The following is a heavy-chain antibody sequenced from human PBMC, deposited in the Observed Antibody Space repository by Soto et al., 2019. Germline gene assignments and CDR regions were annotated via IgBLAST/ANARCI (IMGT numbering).Heavy chain of an antibody. D-gene: IGHD2-8*01. J-gene: IGHJ4*02. CDR1: GFTFSSYA. CDR2: IGGSGGDT. CDR3: AKRFWNTNGVGPFDY. Sequence: EVQLLESGGGLVQPGGSLRLSCAASGFTFSSYAMSWVRQAPGKGLEWVSSIGGSGGDTPYADSVKGRFTISRDNSKNTLYLQMNSLRAEDTAVYYCAKRFWNTNGVGPFDYWGQGTLVTVSS. V-gene: IGHV3-23*01.